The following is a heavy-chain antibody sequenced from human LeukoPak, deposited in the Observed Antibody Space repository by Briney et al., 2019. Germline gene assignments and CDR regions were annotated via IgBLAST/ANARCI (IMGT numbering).Heavy chain of an antibody. CDR3: ARRDLTNGVCYAD. CDR2: IYYSGST. CDR1: GGSISSYY. Sequence: SETLSLTCTVSGGSISSYYWSWIRQPPGKGLEWIGSIYYSGSTYYNPSLKSRVTISVDTSKNQFSLKLSSVTAADTAVYYCARRDLTNGVCYADWGQGTLVTVSS. V-gene: IGHV4-39*01. J-gene: IGHJ4*02. D-gene: IGHD2-8*01.